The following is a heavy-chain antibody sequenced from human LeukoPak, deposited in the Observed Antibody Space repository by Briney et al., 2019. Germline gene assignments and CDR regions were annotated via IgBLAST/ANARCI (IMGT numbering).Heavy chain of an antibody. CDR1: GFTFSNYG. CDR2: ISFDESQK. D-gene: IGHD3-10*01. Sequence: PGGSLRLSCAASGFTFSNYGMHWVRQAPGKGLEWVALISFDESQKYYADSVKGRFTISRDNSKSTVYLQMNSLRVEDAAVYYCSKDLTSDFGGDLDPWGQGTLVTVSS. V-gene: IGHV3-30*02. CDR3: SKDLTSDFGGDLDP. J-gene: IGHJ5*02.